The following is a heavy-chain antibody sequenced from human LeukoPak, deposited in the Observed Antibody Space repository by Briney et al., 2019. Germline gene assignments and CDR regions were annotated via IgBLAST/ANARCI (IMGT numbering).Heavy chain of an antibody. Sequence: GGSLRLSCAASGFTFSTHWMHWVRQAPGKGLVWVSRINADGSSTMYADSVKGRFTISRDNSKNTLYLQMNSLRAEDTAVYYCAKDSYDFWSGTPGYWGQGTLVTVSS. CDR2: INADGSST. CDR1: GFTFSTHW. J-gene: IGHJ4*02. CDR3: AKDSYDFWSGTPGY. D-gene: IGHD3-3*01. V-gene: IGHV3-74*03.